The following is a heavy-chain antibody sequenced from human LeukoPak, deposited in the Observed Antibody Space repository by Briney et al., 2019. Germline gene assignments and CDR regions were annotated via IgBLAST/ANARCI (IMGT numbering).Heavy chain of an antibody. CDR1: GFTFSDYW. J-gene: IGHJ4*02. Sequence: GGSLRLSCLRSGFTFSDYWMRWVRQAPGRGPEWVANVKEDASETFYVDSVKGRFTISRDNAKNSLYLQMRSLRVEDTAVYYCVKDRRSFDYWGQGTLVTVSS. V-gene: IGHV3-7*01. CDR3: VKDRRSFDY. CDR2: VKEDASET.